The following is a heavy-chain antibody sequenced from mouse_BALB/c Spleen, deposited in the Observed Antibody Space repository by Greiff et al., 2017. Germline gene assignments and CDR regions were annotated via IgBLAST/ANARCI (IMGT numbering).Heavy chain of an antibody. Sequence: EVQLQQSGAELVRPGALVKLSCKASGFNITDYYMHWVKQRPEQGLEWIGWIDPENGNTIYDPKFQGKASITADTSSNTAYLQLSSLTSEDTAVYYCARWGYGNLYFDYWGQGTTLTVSS. V-gene: IGHV14-1*02. D-gene: IGHD2-10*02. CDR1: GFNITDYY. CDR2: IDPENGNT. J-gene: IGHJ2*01. CDR3: ARWGYGNLYFDY.